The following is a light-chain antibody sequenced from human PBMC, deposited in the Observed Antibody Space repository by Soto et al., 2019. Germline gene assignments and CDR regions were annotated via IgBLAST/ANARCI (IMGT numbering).Light chain of an antibody. J-gene: IGLJ1*01. CDR1: SSDVGGYNY. CDR3: SSYTSSSTAHV. Sequence: LTQPASVSGSPGQSITISCTGTSSDVGGYNYVSWYQQHPGKAPKLMIYEVSNRPSGVSNRFSGSKSGNTASLTISGLQAEDEADYYCSSYTSSSTAHVFGTGTKSPS. V-gene: IGLV2-14*01. CDR2: EVS.